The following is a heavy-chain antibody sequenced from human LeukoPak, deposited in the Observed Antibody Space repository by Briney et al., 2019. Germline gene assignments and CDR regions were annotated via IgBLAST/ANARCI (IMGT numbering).Heavy chain of an antibody. V-gene: IGHV4-4*08. CDR3: ARLTRLSTSPDRYYLDY. CDR1: GDSISSYY. Sequence: SETLSLTCTVSGDSISSYYWSWIRQPPGKVLGWIGYIYTSGGTNYIPSLKGRVTISIDTSKNQFSLRLSSVTAADSAVYYCARLTRLSTSPDRYYLDYWGQGTLVTVSS. D-gene: IGHD6-6*01. J-gene: IGHJ4*02. CDR2: IYTSGGT.